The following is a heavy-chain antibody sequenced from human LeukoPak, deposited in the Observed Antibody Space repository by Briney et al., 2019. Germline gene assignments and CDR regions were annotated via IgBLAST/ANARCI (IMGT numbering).Heavy chain of an antibody. CDR3: ARDPAAWDY. V-gene: IGHV3-7*01. CDR1: TFTFGNYW. CDR2: VKEDGSEE. Sequence: GGSLRLSCAASTFTFGNYWMSWVRQAPGKGLEWVANVKEDGSEEYYVDSVKGRFTISRDNTKNSLYLQMNSLRAEDTAVYYCARDPAAWDYWGQGTLVTVSS. D-gene: IGHD6-13*01. J-gene: IGHJ4*02.